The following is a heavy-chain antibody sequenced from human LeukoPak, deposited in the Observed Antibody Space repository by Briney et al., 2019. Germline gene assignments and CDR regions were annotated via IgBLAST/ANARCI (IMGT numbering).Heavy chain of an antibody. CDR2: FDPEDGET. CDR3: ATLGATITGFDY. J-gene: IGHJ4*02. V-gene: IGHV1-24*01. CDR1: GYTLTELS. D-gene: IGHD5-12*01. Sequence: ASVKVSCKVSGYTLTELSVHWVRQAPGKGLEWMGGFDPEDGETIYAQKFQGRVTMTEDTSTDTAYMELSSLRSEDTAVYYCATLGATITGFDYWGQGTLVTVSS.